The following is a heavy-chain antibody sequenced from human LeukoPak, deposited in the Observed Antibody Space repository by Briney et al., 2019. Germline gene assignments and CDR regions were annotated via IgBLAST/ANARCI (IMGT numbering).Heavy chain of an antibody. CDR1: GGCFSGYY. D-gene: IGHD1-20*01. CDR2: INHSGST. J-gene: IGHJ4*02. V-gene: IGHV4-34*01. Sequence: ETLSLTCAVYGGCFSGYYWSWIRQPPGKGLEWIGEINHSGSTNYNPSLKSRVTISADTSKNQFSLKLSSVTAADTAVYYCARGSKVWDIDYWGPGTLVTVSS. CDR3: ARGSKVWDIDY.